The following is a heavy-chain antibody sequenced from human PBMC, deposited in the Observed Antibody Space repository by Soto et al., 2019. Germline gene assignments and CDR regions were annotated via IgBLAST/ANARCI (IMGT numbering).Heavy chain of an antibody. CDR3: ARERYCISSGCSLDG. CDR1: GYTFTTYA. V-gene: IGHV1-18*01. D-gene: IGHD2-2*01. J-gene: IGHJ4*02. CDR2: ISTYNCYS. Sequence: QVQLVQSGAEVKKPGASVKVSCKASGYTFTTYAITWVRQAPGQGLEWMGWISTYNCYSTYPQKLQGRVTMTTDSSTSTSYMELRSMRSDDTAVYYCARERYCISSGCSLDGWGQGTLVTVSS.